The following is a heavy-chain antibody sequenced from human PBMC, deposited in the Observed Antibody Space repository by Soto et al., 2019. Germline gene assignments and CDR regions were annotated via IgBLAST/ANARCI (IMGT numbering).Heavy chain of an antibody. J-gene: IGHJ3*02. CDR1: GFTFSSYA. CDR3: ARDLLSHMESSSSWDVFDI. CDR2: ISYDGSNK. Sequence: QVQLVKSGGGVVQPGRSLRLSCAASGFTFSSYAMHWVRQAPGKGLEWVTVISYDGSNKYYADSVKGRFTISRDNSKNTLYLQMNSLRAEDTAVYYCARDLLSHMESSSSWDVFDIWRQGTMVTVSS. V-gene: IGHV3-30-3*01. D-gene: IGHD6-13*01.